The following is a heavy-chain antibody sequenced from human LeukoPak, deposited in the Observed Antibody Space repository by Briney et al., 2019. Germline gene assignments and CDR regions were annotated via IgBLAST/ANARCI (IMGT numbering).Heavy chain of an antibody. CDR2: IKQDGSEK. CDR3: AKAWKRYSWREDYFDY. J-gene: IGHJ4*02. Sequence: GGSLRLSCAASGFTFSSYWMSWVRQAPGKGLEWVANIKQDGSEKYYVDSVKGRFTISRDNAKNSLYLQMSSLRAEDTAVYYCAKAWKRYSWREDYFDYWGQGTLVTVSS. V-gene: IGHV3-7*01. CDR1: GFTFSSYW. D-gene: IGHD5-18*01.